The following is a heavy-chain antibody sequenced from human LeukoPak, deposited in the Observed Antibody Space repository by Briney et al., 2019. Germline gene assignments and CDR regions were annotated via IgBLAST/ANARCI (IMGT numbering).Heavy chain of an antibody. Sequence: RGSLRLSCAASGFTFSSYEMNWVRQARGKGLEWVSYISSTNRIINYADSVKGRFTSSRDNAKDSLYLQMNSLRVEDTAVYYCARAYDSFMPYFDSWGQGTLVTVSS. CDR2: ISSTNRII. V-gene: IGHV3-48*03. J-gene: IGHJ4*02. D-gene: IGHD3-22*01. CDR3: ARAYDSFMPYFDS. CDR1: GFTFSSYE.